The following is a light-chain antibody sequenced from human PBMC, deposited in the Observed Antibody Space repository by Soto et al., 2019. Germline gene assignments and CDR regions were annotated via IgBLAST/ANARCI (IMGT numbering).Light chain of an antibody. Sequence: QSVLTQPPSVSAAPGQKVTISCSGSSSNIGNNYVSWYQQLPGTAPKLLIYENNKRPSGIPDRFSGSKAGTSATLVITGLQTGDEADYDCGTWDSSLSAGRVFGGGTKLTVL. CDR1: SSNIGNNY. CDR3: GTWDSSLSAGRV. J-gene: IGLJ3*02. CDR2: ENN. V-gene: IGLV1-51*02.